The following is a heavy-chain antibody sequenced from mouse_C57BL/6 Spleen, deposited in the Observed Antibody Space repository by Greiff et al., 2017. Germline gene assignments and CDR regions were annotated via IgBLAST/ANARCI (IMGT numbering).Heavy chain of an antibody. D-gene: IGHD1-1*01. Sequence: QVQLQQSGAELVRPGASVTLSCKASGYTFTDYEMHWVKQTPVHGLEWIGAIDPETGGTAYNQKFKGKDILTADKSSSTAYMELRSLTSEDSAVYYCTVYYGSSYDGYFDVWGTGTTVTVSS. CDR3: TVYYGSSYDGYFDV. CDR1: GYTFTDYE. J-gene: IGHJ1*03. V-gene: IGHV1-15*01. CDR2: IDPETGGT.